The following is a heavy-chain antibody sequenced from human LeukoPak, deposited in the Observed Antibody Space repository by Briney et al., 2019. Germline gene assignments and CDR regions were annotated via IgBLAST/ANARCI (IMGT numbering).Heavy chain of an antibody. CDR2: ISAYNGNT. V-gene: IGHV1-18*01. J-gene: IGHJ4*02. D-gene: IGHD3-10*01. CDR1: GYTFTSYG. CDR3: ARAPSGSRLYYFDY. Sequence: GASVKVSCKASGYTFTSYGISWVRQAPGQGLEWMGWISAYNGNTNYAQKRQGRVTMTTDTSTSTAYMEMRSLRSDDTAVYYCARAPSGSRLYYFDYWGQGTLVTVSS.